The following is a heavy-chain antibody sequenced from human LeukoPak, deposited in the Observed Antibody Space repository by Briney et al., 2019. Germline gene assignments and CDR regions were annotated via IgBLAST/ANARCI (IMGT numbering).Heavy chain of an antibody. CDR1: GFTVSSNY. V-gene: IGHV3-53*01. CDR2: IYSGGST. CDR3: ARDLSMILPSYYYYYGMDV. Sequence: GGSLRLSCAASGFTVSSNYMSWVRQAPGKGLEWVSVIYSGGSTYYADSVKGRFTISRDNSKNTLYLQMNSLRAEDTAVYYCARDLSMILPSYYYYYGMDVWSQGTTVTVSS. D-gene: IGHD3-16*01. J-gene: IGHJ6*02.